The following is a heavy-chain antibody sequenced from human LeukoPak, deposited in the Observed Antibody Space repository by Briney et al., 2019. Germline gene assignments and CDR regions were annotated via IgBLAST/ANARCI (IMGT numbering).Heavy chain of an antibody. J-gene: IGHJ3*01. D-gene: IGHD3-3*01. V-gene: IGHV3-30-3*01. CDR1: GFTFSDYA. CDR3: ARDRSGYANDAFDF. Sequence: GGSLRLSCAASGFTFSDYAMHWVRQAPGKGLEWVAVLSYGGTNKYYADSVKGRFTISRDNSKNTMFLQMNSLRTEDTAVYHCARDRSGYANDAFDFWGQGTMVTVSS. CDR2: LSYGGTNK.